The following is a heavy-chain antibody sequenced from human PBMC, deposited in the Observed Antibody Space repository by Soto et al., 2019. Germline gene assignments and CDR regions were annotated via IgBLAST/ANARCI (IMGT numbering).Heavy chain of an antibody. CDR1: GFTFSSYD. CDR2: IGTAGET. D-gene: IGHD5-18*01. V-gene: IGHV3-13*01. Sequence: GSLRLSCAASGFTFSSYDMHWVRQATGKGLEWVSAIGTAGETYYPGSVKGRFTISRENAKNSLYLQMNSLRPEDTAVYYCAREGSSWIQGFYYYYYGMDVWGQGT. CDR3: AREGSSWIQGFYYYYYGMDV. J-gene: IGHJ6*02.